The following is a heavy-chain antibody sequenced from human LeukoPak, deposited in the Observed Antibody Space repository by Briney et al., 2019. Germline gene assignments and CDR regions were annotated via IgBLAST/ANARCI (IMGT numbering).Heavy chain of an antibody. D-gene: IGHD4-17*01. CDR2: ISTSGST. J-gene: IGHJ6*03. V-gene: IGHV4-4*09. CDR1: GGSISSYY. CDR3: ARRTRGTYGADYHYSYYMDV. Sequence: SETLSLTCSVSGGSISSYYWSWIRQPPGKGLEWIGHISTSGSTNYSPSLESRVTISVDRSKNQLSLKLRSVTAADTAVYYCARRTRGTYGADYHYSYYMDVWGKGTPVTVSS.